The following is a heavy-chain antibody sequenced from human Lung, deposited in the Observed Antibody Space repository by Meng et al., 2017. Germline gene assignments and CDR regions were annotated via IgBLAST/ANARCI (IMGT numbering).Heavy chain of an antibody. CDR2: INHSGST. CDR1: GGSFSDYY. D-gene: IGHD4-11*01. Sequence: VEPRRVGEGVLKSSETLALTCRVSGGSFSDYYWSSIRQPPGKGLEWIGEINHSGSTNYTPSLESRATISVDTSQNNLSLKLSSVTAADSAVYYCARGPTTMAHDFDYWGQGTLVTVSS. CDR3: ARGPTTMAHDFDY. J-gene: IGHJ4*02. V-gene: IGHV4-34*01.